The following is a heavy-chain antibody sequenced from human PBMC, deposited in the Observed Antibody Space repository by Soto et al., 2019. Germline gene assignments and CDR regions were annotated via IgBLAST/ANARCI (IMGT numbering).Heavy chain of an antibody. CDR2: RYDDEST. CDR1: GGSIRNRNYY. D-gene: IGHD3-16*01. V-gene: IGHV4-39*01. Sequence: SETLSLTCTVSGGSIRNRNYYWGWIRQPPGKGLEWIVSRYDDESTFYNPSLKRRVTVSIDTSKKQFSLKMTSVTAADTAVYYCARHNGPLYVGYYYDMDVWGQGTTVTVS. J-gene: IGHJ6*02. CDR3: ARHNGPLYVGYYYDMDV.